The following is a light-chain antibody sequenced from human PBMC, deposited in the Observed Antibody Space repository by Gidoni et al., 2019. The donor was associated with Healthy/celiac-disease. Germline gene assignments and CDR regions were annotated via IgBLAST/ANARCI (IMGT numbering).Light chain of an antibody. CDR3: QQYYSYSRS. V-gene: IGKV1-8*01. CDR1: QGISSY. CDR2: AAS. Sequence: AIRMTQSPSSLSASTGGRVTITCRASQGISSYLAWYQQKPGKAPKLLIYAASTLQSGVPSRFSGSGSGTDFTLTISCLQSEDFATYYCQQYYSYSRSFGPGTKVDIK. J-gene: IGKJ3*01.